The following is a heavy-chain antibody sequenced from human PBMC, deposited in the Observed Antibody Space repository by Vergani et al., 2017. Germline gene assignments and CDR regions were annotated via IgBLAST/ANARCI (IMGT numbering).Heavy chain of an antibody. D-gene: IGHD2-2*01. CDR3: ARDTPYCSSTSCYAGGVDY. CDR2: IKQDGSEK. Sequence: EVQLVESGGGLVQPGGSLRLPCAASGFTFSSYWMSWVRQAPGKGLEWVANIKQDGSEKYYVDSVKGRFPSSRNNAKNSLYLQMNSLRAEDTAVYYCARDTPYCSSTSCYAGGVDYWGQGTLVTVSS. V-gene: IGHV3-7*03. J-gene: IGHJ4*02. CDR1: GFTFSSYW.